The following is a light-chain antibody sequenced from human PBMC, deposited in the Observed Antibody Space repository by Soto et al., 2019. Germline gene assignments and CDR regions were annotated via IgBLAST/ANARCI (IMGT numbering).Light chain of an antibody. V-gene: IGLV2-11*01. J-gene: IGLJ1*01. CDR3: CSYAGSNTPYV. Sequence: QSALTQPRSVSGSPGQSVTISCTGTSSDVGGYNYVSWYQQHPGEAPKLMIYEVTKRPSGVSNRFSGSKSGDTASLTISGLQAQDEADYYCCSYAGSNTPYVFGTGTKLTVL. CDR2: EVT. CDR1: SSDVGGYNY.